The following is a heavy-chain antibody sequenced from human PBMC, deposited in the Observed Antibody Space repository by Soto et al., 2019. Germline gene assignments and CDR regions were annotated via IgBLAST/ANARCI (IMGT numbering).Heavy chain of an antibody. D-gene: IGHD3-10*01. CDR3: ARDHFYYGSGRPAFDI. CDR2: ISSSSSYI. V-gene: IGHV3-21*01. Sequence: GGSLRLSCAASGFTFSSYSMNWVRQAPGKGLEWVSSISSSSSYIYYADSVKGRFTISRDNAKNSLYLQMNSLRAEDTAVYYCARDHFYYGSGRPAFDIWGQGTMVTVSS. CDR1: GFTFSSYS. J-gene: IGHJ3*02.